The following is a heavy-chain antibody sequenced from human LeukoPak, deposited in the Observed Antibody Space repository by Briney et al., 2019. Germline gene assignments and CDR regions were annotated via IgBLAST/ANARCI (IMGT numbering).Heavy chain of an antibody. D-gene: IGHD3-22*01. CDR1: GFSFSRHG. Sequence: GGSLRLACAASGFSFSRHGMHWVRQTPGKGLLWVGFIRIDSREALYADSVKGRFTITRDDSKDILYLQMNTVRPEDTATYYCARDQSHHDSSGSLYDPWGLGTLVTVSS. CDR3: ARDQSHHDSSGSLYDP. V-gene: IGHV3-30*02. J-gene: IGHJ5*02. CDR2: IRIDSREA.